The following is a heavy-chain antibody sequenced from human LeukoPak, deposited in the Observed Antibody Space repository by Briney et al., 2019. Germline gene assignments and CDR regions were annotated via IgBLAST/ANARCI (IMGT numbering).Heavy chain of an antibody. J-gene: IGHJ3*02. D-gene: IGHD5-18*01. V-gene: IGHV4-39*01. CDR3: ARHSRGYSYGTFDI. Sequence: SETLSLTCTVSGGSISSSSYYWGWIRQPPGKGREWIGSIYYSGSTYYNPSLRSRVTISVDTSKNQFSLKLSSVTAADTAVYYCARHSRGYSYGTFDIWGQGTMVTVSS. CDR1: GGSISSSSYY. CDR2: IYYSGST.